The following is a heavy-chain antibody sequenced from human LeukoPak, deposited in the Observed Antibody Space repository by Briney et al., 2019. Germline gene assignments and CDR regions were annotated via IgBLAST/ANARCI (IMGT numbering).Heavy chain of an antibody. Sequence: GGSLRLSCAASGFTFSDYYMSWIRQAPGKGLEWVSYISSSGSTIYYADSVKGRFTISRDNAKNSLYLQMNSLRAEDTAVYYCAKDDYYDSSGPNAFDIWGQGTMVTVSS. V-gene: IGHV3-11*01. CDR1: GFTFSDYY. CDR2: ISSSGSTI. CDR3: AKDDYYDSSGPNAFDI. D-gene: IGHD3-22*01. J-gene: IGHJ3*02.